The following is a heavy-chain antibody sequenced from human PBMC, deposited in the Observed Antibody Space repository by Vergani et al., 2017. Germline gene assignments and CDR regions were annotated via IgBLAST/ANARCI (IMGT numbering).Heavy chain of an antibody. Sequence: QVQLQQWGAGLLKPSETLSLTCAVYGGSFSGYYWSWIRQPPGKGLEWIGEINHSGSTNYNPSLKSRVTISVDTSKNQFSLKLSSVTAADTAAYYCARGRVWFGELGFDYWGQGTLVTVSS. J-gene: IGHJ4*02. V-gene: IGHV4-34*01. CDR3: ARGRVWFGELGFDY. CDR2: INHSGST. CDR1: GGSFSGYY. D-gene: IGHD3-10*01.